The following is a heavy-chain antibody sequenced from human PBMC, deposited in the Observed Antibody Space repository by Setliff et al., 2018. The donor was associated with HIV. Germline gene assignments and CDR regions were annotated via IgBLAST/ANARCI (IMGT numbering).Heavy chain of an antibody. V-gene: IGHV1-69*13. Sequence: ASVKVSCKASGGTFSSYAISWVRQAPGQGLEWMGGIIPLFGTENYAQKFQGRVTITADESTSTAYMELSSLRSEDTAVYYCARARRDSYDRGRRNHYYIDVWGKGTTVTVSS. CDR1: GGTFSSYA. CDR2: IIPLFGTE. D-gene: IGHD3-22*01. J-gene: IGHJ6*03. CDR3: ARARRDSYDRGRRNHYYIDV.